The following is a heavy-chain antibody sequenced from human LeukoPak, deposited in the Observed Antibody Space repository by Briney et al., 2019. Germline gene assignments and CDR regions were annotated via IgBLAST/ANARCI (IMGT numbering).Heavy chain of an antibody. CDR2: TYYRSKWYS. CDR3: ARDPREVGDFDY. J-gene: IGHJ4*02. Sequence: SQTLSLTFAISGDSVSSKSAAWNWIRQSPSRGLEWLGRTYYRSKWYSDYAVSVKSRITINPDTSKNQFSLQLNSVTPDDTAVYYCARDPREVGDFDYWGQGTLVTVSS. V-gene: IGHV6-1*01. D-gene: IGHD4-17*01. CDR1: GDSVSSKSAA.